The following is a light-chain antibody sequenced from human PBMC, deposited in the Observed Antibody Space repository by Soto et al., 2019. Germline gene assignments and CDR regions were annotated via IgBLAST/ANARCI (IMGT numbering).Light chain of an antibody. V-gene: IGKV3-11*01. Sequence: EIVLTQSPATLSLSPGERATLSCRASQSVNSYLAWYQQKCVQAPRLLIYDTSNRATGIPDRFSGSGSGTDFTLTISSREPEDFAVYYCQQRSSWPTFGQGTRLEIK. J-gene: IGKJ2*01. CDR3: QQRSSWPT. CDR2: DTS. CDR1: QSVNSY.